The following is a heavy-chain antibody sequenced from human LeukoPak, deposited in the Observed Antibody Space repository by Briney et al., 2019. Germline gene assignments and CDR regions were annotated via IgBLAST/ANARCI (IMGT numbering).Heavy chain of an antibody. CDR3: ARHVSAYNPHWYFDL. CDR2: IYTSGSI. V-gene: IGHV4-4*07. CDR1: GDSFSDYY. J-gene: IGHJ2*01. D-gene: IGHD5-24*01. Sequence: SETLSLTCTVSGDSFSDYYWSWIRQPAGKGLEGIGRIYTSGSINYNPSLKSRVTMSVDTSKNQFSLTLRSVTAADTAVYHCARHVSAYNPHWYFDLWGRGTLVTVSS.